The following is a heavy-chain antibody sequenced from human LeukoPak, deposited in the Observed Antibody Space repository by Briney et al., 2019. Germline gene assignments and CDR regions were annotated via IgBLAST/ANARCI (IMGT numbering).Heavy chain of an antibody. Sequence: GGPLRPSGAASEFTLSTYAMNWVRQAPGKGRERVSTISDRWTNYADSVKGRFTISRDDSQNTLFLQMNSLRVEDTAIYYCARDCDYGNTSGMRCYWGQGTLVTVSS. J-gene: IGHJ4*02. V-gene: IGHV3-23*01. CDR2: ISDRWT. CDR1: EFTLSTYA. CDR3: ARDCDYGNTSGMRCY. D-gene: IGHD4-17*01.